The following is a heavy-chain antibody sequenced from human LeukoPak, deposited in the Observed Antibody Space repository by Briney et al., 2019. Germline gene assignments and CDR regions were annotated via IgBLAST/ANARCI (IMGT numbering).Heavy chain of an antibody. J-gene: IGHJ6*04. CDR1: GGSFSGYY. V-gene: IGHV4-34*01. Sequence: SETLSLTCAVYGGSFSGYYWSWIRQPPGKGLEWIGEINHSGSTNYNPSLKSRVTISVDTSKNQFSLKLSSVTAADTAGYYCARGGYSSGSIFYYYYGMDVWGKGTTVTVSS. D-gene: IGHD6-19*01. CDR2: INHSGST. CDR3: ARGGYSSGSIFYYYYGMDV.